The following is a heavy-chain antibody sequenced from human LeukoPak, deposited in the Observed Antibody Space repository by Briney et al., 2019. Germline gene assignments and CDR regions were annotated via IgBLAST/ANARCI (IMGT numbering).Heavy chain of an antibody. D-gene: IGHD2/OR15-2a*01. J-gene: IGHJ6*03. Sequence: PGGSLRLSCAASGFTFSSYSMNWVRQAPGKGLEWVSSISSSSSYIYYADSVKGRFTISRDNAKNSLYLQMNSLRAEDTAVYYCARFPQNGFSAWYYYYMDVWGKGTTVTISS. CDR2: ISSSSSYI. CDR3: ARFPQNGFSAWYYYYMDV. V-gene: IGHV3-21*01. CDR1: GFTFSSYS.